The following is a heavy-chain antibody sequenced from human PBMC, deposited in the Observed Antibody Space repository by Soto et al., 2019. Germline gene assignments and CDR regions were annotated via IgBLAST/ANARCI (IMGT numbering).Heavy chain of an antibody. Sequence: SETLSLTCTVSGGSISSYYWSWIRQPPGKGLEWIGYIYYSGSTNYNPSLKSRVTISVDTSKNQFSLKLSSVTAADTAVYYCARPGPPYCSGGSCYLDAFDIWGQGTMVTVSS. CDR2: IYYSGST. D-gene: IGHD2-15*01. CDR1: GGSISSYY. V-gene: IGHV4-59*08. J-gene: IGHJ3*02. CDR3: ARPGPPYCSGGSCYLDAFDI.